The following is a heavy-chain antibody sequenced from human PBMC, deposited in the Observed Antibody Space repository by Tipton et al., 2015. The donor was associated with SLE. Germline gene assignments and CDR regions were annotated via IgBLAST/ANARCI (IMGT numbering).Heavy chain of an antibody. CDR2: IRSKAYGGTT. J-gene: IGHJ3*02. CDR1: GFTFGDYA. Sequence: SLRLSCTASGFTFGDYAMSWVRQAPGKGLEGVGFIRSKAYGGTTEYAASVKGRFTISRDDSKSIAYLQMNSLKTEDTAVYYCTRVIYSGYDLDAFDIWGQGTMVTVSS. CDR3: TRVIYSGYDLDAFDI. D-gene: IGHD5-12*01. V-gene: IGHV3-49*04.